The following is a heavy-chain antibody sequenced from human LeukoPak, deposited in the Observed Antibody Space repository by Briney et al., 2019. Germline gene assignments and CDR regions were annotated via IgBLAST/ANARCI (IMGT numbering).Heavy chain of an antibody. CDR1: GGSISSYY. D-gene: IGHD2-2*01. V-gene: IGHV4-59*08. J-gene: IGHJ6*02. CDR3: ARRQNLGYCSSTSCYYGMDV. CDR2: IYYSGST. Sequence: SETLSLTCTVSGGSISSYYWSWIRQPPGKGLEWIGYIYYSGSTNYNPSLKSRVTISVDTSKNQFSLKLSSVTAADTTVYYCARRQNLGYCSSTSCYYGMDVWGQGTTVTVSS.